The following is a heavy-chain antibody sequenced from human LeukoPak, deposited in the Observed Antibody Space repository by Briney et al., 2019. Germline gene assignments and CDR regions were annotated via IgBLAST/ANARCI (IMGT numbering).Heavy chain of an antibody. J-gene: IGHJ6*04. CDR1: GFTFSSYS. CDR3: ARDRDYDILTGYYYYGMDV. CDR2: ISSSSSYI. D-gene: IGHD3-9*01. Sequence: GGSLRLSCAASGFTFSSYSMNWVRQAPGKGLEWVSSISSSSSYIYYADSAKGRFTISRDNAKNSLYLQMNSLRAEDTAVYYCARDRDYDILTGYYYYGMDVWGKGTTVTVSS. V-gene: IGHV3-21*01.